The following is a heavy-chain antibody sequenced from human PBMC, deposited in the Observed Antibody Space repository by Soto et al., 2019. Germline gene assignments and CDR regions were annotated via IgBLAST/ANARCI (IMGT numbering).Heavy chain of an antibody. D-gene: IGHD3-10*01. CDR2: IYSGGGT. CDR3: ARLGSGSYGDSFDI. Sequence: PSETLSLTCTVSGGSVSSGSYYWSWIRQSPGKGLEWIGYIYSGGGTNYNPSVKSRLTISVDTSMNQFSLELSSVTAADTAVYYCARLGSGSYGDSFDIWGQGALVTVSS. J-gene: IGHJ3*02. V-gene: IGHV4-61*01. CDR1: GGSVSSGSYY.